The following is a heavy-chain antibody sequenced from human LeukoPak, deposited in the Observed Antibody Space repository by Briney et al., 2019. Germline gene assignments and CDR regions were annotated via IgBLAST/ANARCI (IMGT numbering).Heavy chain of an antibody. V-gene: IGHV3-72*01. CDR1: GFTFSDHY. Sequence: GGSLRLSCAASGFTFSDHYMDWVRQAPGKGLEWVGRTRNKANSYTTEYAASVKGRFSISRDDSKNSLYLQMNSLKTEDTAVYYCARGPYGSGISNWFDPWGQGTLVIVSS. CDR2: TRNKANSYTT. D-gene: IGHD3-10*01. J-gene: IGHJ5*02. CDR3: ARGPYGSGISNWFDP.